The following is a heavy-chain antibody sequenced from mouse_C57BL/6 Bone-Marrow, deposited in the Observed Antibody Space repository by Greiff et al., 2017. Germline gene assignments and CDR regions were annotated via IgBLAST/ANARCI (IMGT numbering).Heavy chain of an antibody. CDR1: GYTFTTYP. CDR3: ARKGDNWAWFAY. V-gene: IGHV1-47*01. D-gene: IGHD4-1*01. J-gene: IGHJ3*01. Sequence: QVQLKESGAELVKPGASVKMSCKASGYTFTTYPIEWMKQNHGKSLEWIGNFHPYNDDTKYNEKFKGKATLTVEKSSSTVYLELSRLTSDDSAVYYCARKGDNWAWFAYWGQGTLVTVSA. CDR2: FHPYNDDT.